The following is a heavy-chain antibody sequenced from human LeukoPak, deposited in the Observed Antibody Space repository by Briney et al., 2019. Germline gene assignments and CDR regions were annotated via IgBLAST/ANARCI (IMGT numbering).Heavy chain of an antibody. CDR2: IYYSGNT. CDR1: GYSINSGFY. D-gene: IGHD1-26*01. J-gene: IGHJ4*02. CDR3: ARTESSGIVGATTQFQF. V-gene: IGHV4-38-2*01. Sequence: SETLSLTCGVSGYSINSGFYWGWLRQSPGKGLEWIGSIYYSGNTYYNPSLKGRVTLSVDTSKNQLSLKVTSVTAADTAVYFCARTESSGIVGATTQFQFWGQGTLVTVSS.